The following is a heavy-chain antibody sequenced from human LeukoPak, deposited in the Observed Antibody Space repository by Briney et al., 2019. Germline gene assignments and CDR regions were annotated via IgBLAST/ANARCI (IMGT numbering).Heavy chain of an antibody. CDR2: IYPGDSDT. J-gene: IGHJ4*02. CDR3: ARGDYYDSSGLDY. Sequence: PGESLQISFKGSGYSFTSYWIGWVRQMPGKGLEWMGIIYPGDSDTRYSPSFQGQVTISADKSISTSYLQWSSLKASDTAMYYCARGDYYDSSGLDYWGQGTLVTVSS. D-gene: IGHD3-22*01. V-gene: IGHV5-51*01. CDR1: GYSFTSYW.